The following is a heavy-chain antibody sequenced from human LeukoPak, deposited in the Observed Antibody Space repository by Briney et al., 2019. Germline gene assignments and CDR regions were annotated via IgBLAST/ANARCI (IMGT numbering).Heavy chain of an antibody. CDR2: ISSSSSYI. V-gene: IGHV3-21*01. Sequence: GGSLRLSCAASGFTFSSYSMNWVRQAPGKGLEWVSSISSSSSYIYYADSVKGRFTISRDNSKNSLYLQMNSLRADDTAVYYCARRAFGVGYYFDYWGQGTLVTVSS. D-gene: IGHD3-3*01. J-gene: IGHJ4*02. CDR1: GFTFSSYS. CDR3: ARRAFGVGYYFDY.